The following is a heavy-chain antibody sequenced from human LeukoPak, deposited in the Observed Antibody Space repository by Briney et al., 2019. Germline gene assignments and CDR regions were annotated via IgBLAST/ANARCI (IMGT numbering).Heavy chain of an antibody. CDR3: ARETPAYSSSWYNDY. J-gene: IGHJ4*02. V-gene: IGHV3-7*01. CDR2: IKQDGSEK. Sequence: GGSLRLSCAASGFTFSSYEMNWVRQAPGKGLEWVANIKQDGSEKYYVDSVKGRFTISRDNAKNSLYLQMNSLRAEDTAVYYCARETPAYSSSWYNDYWGQGTLVTVSS. CDR1: GFTFSSYE. D-gene: IGHD6-13*01.